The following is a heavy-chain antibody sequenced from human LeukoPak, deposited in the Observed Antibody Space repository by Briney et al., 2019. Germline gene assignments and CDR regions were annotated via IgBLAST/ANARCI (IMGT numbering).Heavy chain of an antibody. CDR1: GYTFTSYA. V-gene: IGHV1-3*01. J-gene: IGHJ4*02. D-gene: IGHD6-13*01. CDR3: ASSSWYEEGLDY. Sequence: ASVKVSCKASGYTFTSYAMHWVRQAPGQRLEWMGWINAGNGNTKYSQKFQGRVTITRDTSASTAYMELSSLRSEDTAVYYCASSSWYEEGLDYWGQGTLVTVSS. CDR2: INAGNGNT.